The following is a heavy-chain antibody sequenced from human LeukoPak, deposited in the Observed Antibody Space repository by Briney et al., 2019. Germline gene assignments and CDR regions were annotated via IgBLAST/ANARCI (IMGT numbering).Heavy chain of an antibody. CDR1: GFTFDDYA. J-gene: IGHJ4*02. V-gene: IGHV3-9*01. CDR2: ISWNSGSI. CDR3: ARDLYYFDNSGPTLDDY. D-gene: IGHD3-22*01. Sequence: PGGSLRLSCAASGFTFDDYAMHWVRQAPGKGLEWVSGISWNSGSIGYADSVKGRFTISRDNAKNSLYLQMNSLRAEDTAVYYCARDLYYFDNSGPTLDDYWGQGTLVTVSS.